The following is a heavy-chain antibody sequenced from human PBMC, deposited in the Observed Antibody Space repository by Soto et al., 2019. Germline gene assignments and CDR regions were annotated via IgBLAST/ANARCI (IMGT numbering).Heavy chain of an antibody. CDR2: ISGSGGTT. D-gene: IGHD5-12*01. J-gene: IGHJ5*01. CDR3: AKDRGYGGYDNWSDS. V-gene: IGHV3-23*01. Sequence: EVQLLESGGGLVQPGGSLRLSCAASGFTFSSYAMSWVRQAPGQGLEWVSAISGSGGTTYYADSVKGRFTISRDNSENTLYLQMNSLRAEDTAVYYCAKDRGYGGYDNWSDSWGQGTLVTVSS. CDR1: GFTFSSYA.